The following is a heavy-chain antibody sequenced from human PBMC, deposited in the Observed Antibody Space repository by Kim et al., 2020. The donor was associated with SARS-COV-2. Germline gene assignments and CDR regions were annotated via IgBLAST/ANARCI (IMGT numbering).Heavy chain of an antibody. CDR2: INNDGTTT. CDR1: GFIFSTYW. Sequence: GGSLRLSCTASGFIFSTYWMHWVRQAPGKGLVWVSRINNDGTTTFYADSVKGRFTISRDNAKNTLYLQMNSLRAEDAAVYYCARDPHLDGGYGHRSFDPWGQGTLVTVSS. D-gene: IGHD5-12*01. V-gene: IGHV3-74*01. J-gene: IGHJ5*02. CDR3: ARDPHLDGGYGHRSFDP.